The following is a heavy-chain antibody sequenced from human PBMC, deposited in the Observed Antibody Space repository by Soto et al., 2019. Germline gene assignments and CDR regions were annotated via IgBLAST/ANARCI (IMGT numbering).Heavy chain of an antibody. CDR3: ARASRSVGGDAFDI. Sequence: SVKVSCKASGGTFSSYAISWVRQAPGQGLEWMGGNFPIFVTANYAQKFQGRVTVTADKSTSTAYMELSSLRSEDTAVYDCARASRSVGGDAFDIWGQGTMVTVSS. CDR2: NFPIFVTA. CDR1: GGTFSSYA. D-gene: IGHD2-15*01. V-gene: IGHV1-69*06. J-gene: IGHJ3*02.